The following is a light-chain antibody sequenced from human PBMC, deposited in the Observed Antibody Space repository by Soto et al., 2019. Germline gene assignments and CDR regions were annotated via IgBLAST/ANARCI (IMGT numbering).Light chain of an antibody. CDR3: AAWDDSLSGPV. CDR1: SSNIGGNF. V-gene: IGLV1-47*01. Sequence: QSVLTQPPSVSGTPGQRVTVSCSGSSSNIGGNFVYWYQQLPGTAPKLLIHRNNQRPSGVPDRFSGSKSGTSASLAISGLRSEDEADYYCAAWDDSLSGPVFGGGTQLTVL. J-gene: IGLJ7*01. CDR2: RNN.